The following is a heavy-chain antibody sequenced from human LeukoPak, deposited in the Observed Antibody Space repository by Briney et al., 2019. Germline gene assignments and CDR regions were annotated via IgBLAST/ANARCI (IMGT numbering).Heavy chain of an antibody. CDR2: TYYRSKWYN. CDR1: GDSVSSNSAA. V-gene: IGHV6-1*01. Sequence: SQTLSLTCAISGDSVSSNSAAWNWIRQSPSRGLEWLGRTYYRSKWYNDYAVSVKSRITINPDTSKNQFSLQLNSVTPGDTAVYYCARLDVVRGVTGVGSLNWFDPWGQGTLVTVSS. CDR3: ARLDVVRGVTGVGSLNWFDP. D-gene: IGHD3-10*01. J-gene: IGHJ5*02.